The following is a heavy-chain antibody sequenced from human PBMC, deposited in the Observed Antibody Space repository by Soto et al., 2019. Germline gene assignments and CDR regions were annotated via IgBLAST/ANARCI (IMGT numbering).Heavy chain of an antibody. J-gene: IGHJ6*02. CDR1: GFTFSSYW. CDR2: INSDGSST. CDR3: ARGAAAAGFGYYYYYYGMDV. Sequence: GGSLRLSCAASGFTFSSYWMHWVRQAPGKGLVWVSRINSDGSSTSYADSVKGRFTISRDNAKNTLYLQMNSLRAEDTAAYYCARGAAAAGFGYYYYYYGMDVWGQGTTVTVSS. V-gene: IGHV3-74*01. D-gene: IGHD6-13*01.